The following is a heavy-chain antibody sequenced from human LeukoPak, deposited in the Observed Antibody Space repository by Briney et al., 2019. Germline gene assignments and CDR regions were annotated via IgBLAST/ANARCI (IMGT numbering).Heavy chain of an antibody. CDR1: GFTFSSYG. Sequence: GGSLRLSCAASGFTFSSYGMHWVRQAPGKGLEWVSSIGSGSNYIYYAGSLKGRSTISRDNAKNSLYLQMSSLRAEDTAVYFCARSLSSSWYGAFDIWGQGTMVTVSS. V-gene: IGHV3-21*01. D-gene: IGHD6-13*01. CDR2: IGSGSNYI. J-gene: IGHJ3*02. CDR3: ARSLSSSWYGAFDI.